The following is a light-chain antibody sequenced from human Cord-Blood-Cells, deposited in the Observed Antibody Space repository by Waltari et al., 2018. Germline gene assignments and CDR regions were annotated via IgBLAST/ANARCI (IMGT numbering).Light chain of an antibody. CDR2: DVS. Sequence: QSALTQPASVSGSPGQSLTIPCTGTSSDVGGSNYFSWDQQHPGKAPKLMIYDVSNRPSGVSNRFSGSKSGNTASLTISGLQAEDEADYYCSSYTSSSTLVFGGGTKLTVL. V-gene: IGLV2-14*01. J-gene: IGLJ3*02. CDR3: SSYTSSSTLV. CDR1: SSDVGGSNY.